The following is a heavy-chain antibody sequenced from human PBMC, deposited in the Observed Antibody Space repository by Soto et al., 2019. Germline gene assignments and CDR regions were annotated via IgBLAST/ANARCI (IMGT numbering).Heavy chain of an antibody. V-gene: IGHV4-59*08. D-gene: IGHD2-21*01. CDR2: IYDSGST. J-gene: IGHJ4*02. CDR3: ARQLIY. Sequence: SEILSLTCTVSGGSISSSYLSWIRQPPGKGLEWIGYIYDSGSTYYNSSLKSRVTMSVDTSKNQFSLKLSSVTAADTAEYYCARQLIYGGQGTRVTVSS. CDR1: GGSISSSY.